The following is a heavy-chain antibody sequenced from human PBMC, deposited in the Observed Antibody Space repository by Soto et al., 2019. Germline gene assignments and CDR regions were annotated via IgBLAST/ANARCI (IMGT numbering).Heavy chain of an antibody. V-gene: IGHV4-39*01. Sequence: QLQLQESGPGLVKPSETLSLTCTVSGVSISSSSYYWGWIRQPPGKGLEWIGSIYYSGSTYYNPSLKSRVTISVDTSKNQFSLKLSSVTVADTAVYYCATLSNMEVWGKGTTVTVSS. J-gene: IGHJ6*03. CDR3: ATLSNMEV. CDR2: IYYSGST. CDR1: GVSISSSSYY.